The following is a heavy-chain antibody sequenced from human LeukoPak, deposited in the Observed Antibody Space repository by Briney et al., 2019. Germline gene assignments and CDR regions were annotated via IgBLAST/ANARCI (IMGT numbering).Heavy chain of an antibody. CDR1: GFTFSSYA. J-gene: IGHJ4*02. Sequence: GGSLRLSCAASGFTFSSYAMSWVRQAPGKGLEWVSAISGSGGSTYYADSVKGRFTISRDNSKNTLYLQVNSLRAEDTAVYYCAKHGMYYDILTGYIPTYYFDYWGQGTLVTVSS. V-gene: IGHV3-23*01. CDR3: AKHGMYYDILTGYIPTYYFDY. CDR2: ISGSGGST. D-gene: IGHD3-9*01.